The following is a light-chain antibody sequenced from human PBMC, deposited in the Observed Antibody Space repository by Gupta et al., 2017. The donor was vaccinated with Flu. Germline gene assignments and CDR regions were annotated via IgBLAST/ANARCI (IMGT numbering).Light chain of an antibody. CDR3: GAWDDDLSGRNWG. V-gene: IGLV1-47*01. CDR1: SSNIGSNN. Sequence: SLLTPPPSAPGAPGPRVTIPCSGSSSNIGSNNVYWYQQRPGTAPKNLIYRNDEGPSGGPGRFAGSKSGTSASMAIRGLRSEDEADYYCGAWDDDLSGRNWGFGGGTKLTVL. CDR2: RND. J-gene: IGLJ3*02.